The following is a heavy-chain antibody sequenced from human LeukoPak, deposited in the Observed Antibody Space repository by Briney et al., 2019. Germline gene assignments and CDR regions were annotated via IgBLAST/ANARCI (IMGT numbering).Heavy chain of an antibody. Sequence: PGGSLRLSCAASRFTFSSYGMHWVRQAPGKGLEWVAVISYDGSNKYYADSVKGRFTISRDNSKNTLYLQMNSLRAEDTAVCYCAKEVIDYGDYYYYFDYWGQGTLVTVSS. CDR2: ISYDGSNK. CDR3: AKEVIDYGDYYYYFDY. V-gene: IGHV3-30*18. CDR1: RFTFSSYG. D-gene: IGHD4-17*01. J-gene: IGHJ4*02.